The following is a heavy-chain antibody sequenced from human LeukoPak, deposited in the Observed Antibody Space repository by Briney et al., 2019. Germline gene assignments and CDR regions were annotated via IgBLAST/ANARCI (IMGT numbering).Heavy chain of an antibody. D-gene: IGHD5-12*01. V-gene: IGHV1-8*01. CDR1: GYTFTSYD. Sequence: ASVKVSCKASGYTFTSYDINWVRQAPGQGLEWMGWMNPNSGNTGYAQKFQGRVTMTRNTSISTAYMELSSLRSEDTAVYYCARGRRGVATMRFGIYWGQGTLVTVSS. CDR3: ARGRRGVATMRFGIY. J-gene: IGHJ4*02. CDR2: MNPNSGNT.